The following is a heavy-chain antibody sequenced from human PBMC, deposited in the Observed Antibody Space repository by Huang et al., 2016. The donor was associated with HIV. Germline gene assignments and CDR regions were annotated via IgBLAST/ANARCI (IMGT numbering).Heavy chain of an antibody. CDR2: IYYRGDT. D-gene: IGHD4-17*01. CDR3: ARHPGLDYPDYSYFDQ. Sequence: QLQLQESGPGLVKPSETLSLTCTVSGGAVSSSTYYWGWIRQPPGKGLEWIGTIYYRGDTYYNPSLRSRGTISVAASNNQFSLRLTSVTATDTAVYYCARHPGLDYPDYSYFDQWGRGTLVAVSS. V-gene: IGHV4-39*01. CDR1: GGAVSSSTYY. J-gene: IGHJ4*02.